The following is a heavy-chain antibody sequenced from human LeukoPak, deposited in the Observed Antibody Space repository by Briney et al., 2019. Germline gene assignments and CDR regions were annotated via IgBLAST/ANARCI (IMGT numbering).Heavy chain of an antibody. Sequence: GGSLRLSCAASGPSFSNYAMYWVRQAPGKGLEWVSAIGGTGGNIFYRDSVKGRFTISRDNSKNTLYLHMNSLRAEDTAIYYCATINFRPYWGQGTLVTVSS. CDR3: ATINFRPY. J-gene: IGHJ4*02. V-gene: IGHV3-23*01. CDR2: IGGTGGNI. D-gene: IGHD1-1*01. CDR1: GPSFSNYA.